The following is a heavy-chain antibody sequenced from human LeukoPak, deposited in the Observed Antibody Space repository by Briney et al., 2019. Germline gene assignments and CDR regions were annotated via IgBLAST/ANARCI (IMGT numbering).Heavy chain of an antibody. J-gene: IGHJ5*02. V-gene: IGHV4-38-2*02. CDR2: IHHSGTT. Sequence: SETLSLTRTVSGYSISNGYYWGWVRQPPGKGLEWIGTIHHSGTTYYSPSLRSRVTTSVDTSKNQFSLSLSSVTAADTAVYYRARSYYDTRGRFDPWGQGTLVTVSS. D-gene: IGHD3-22*01. CDR3: ARSYYDTRGRFDP. CDR1: GYSISNGYY.